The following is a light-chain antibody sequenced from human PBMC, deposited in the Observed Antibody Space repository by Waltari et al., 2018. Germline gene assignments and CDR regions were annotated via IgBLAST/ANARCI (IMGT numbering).Light chain of an antibody. CDR2: AKC. J-gene: IGLJ2*01. V-gene: IGLV1-40*01. CDR3: QSHDRSLSGLVI. CDR1: GSNIGAGYD. Sequence: QSVLTQPPSVSGAPGQRVTISCTGSGSNIGAGYDVHWYQHLPGTAPKLLMYAKCNRPSWFPDLFSGSKSGTSASLAITGLKAEGEADYYGQSHDRSLSGLVIFGGGTKLTVL.